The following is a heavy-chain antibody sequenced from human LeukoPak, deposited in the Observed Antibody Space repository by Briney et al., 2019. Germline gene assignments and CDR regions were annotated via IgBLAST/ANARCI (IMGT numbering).Heavy chain of an antibody. CDR3: ARGGGGNIVVVPAATPKYWFDP. CDR2: INHSGST. V-gene: IGHV4-34*01. J-gene: IGHJ5*02. D-gene: IGHD2-2*01. Sequence: PSETLSLTCAVYGGSFSGYYWSWIRQPPGKGLEWIGEINHSGSTNYNPSLKSRVTISVDTSKNQFSLKLSSVTAADTAVYYCARGGGGNIVVVPAATPKYWFDPWGQGTLVTVSS. CDR1: GGSFSGYY.